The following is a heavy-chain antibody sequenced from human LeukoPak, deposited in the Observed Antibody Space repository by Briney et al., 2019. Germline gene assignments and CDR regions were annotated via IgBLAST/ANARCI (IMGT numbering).Heavy chain of an antibody. D-gene: IGHD6-13*01. CDR3: AKDTLYIATAGNFDY. CDR2: ISCSGGAT. Sequence: GGSLRLSCAASGFTLNSYSMNWVRQAPGKGLEWVSGISCSGGATYYADSVKGRFTISRDNFKTTLSLQMDSMRAEDTAVYYCAKDTLYIATAGNFDYWGKGTLVTVSS. CDR1: GFTLNSYS. J-gene: IGHJ4*02. V-gene: IGHV3-23*01.